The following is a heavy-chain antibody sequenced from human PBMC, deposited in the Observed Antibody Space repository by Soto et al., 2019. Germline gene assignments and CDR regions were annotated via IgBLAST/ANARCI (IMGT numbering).Heavy chain of an antibody. J-gene: IGHJ6*02. CDR2: INPSGGST. V-gene: IGHV1-46*01. Sequence: GASVKVSCKASGYTFTSYYMHWVRQAPGQGLEWMGIINPSGGSTSYAQKFQGRVTMTRDTSTSTVYMELSSLRSEDTAVYYCARDWGRQIAAAGQLHYYYYYGMDVWGQGTTVTVSS. CDR3: ARDWGRQIAAAGQLHYYYYYGMDV. D-gene: IGHD6-13*01. CDR1: GYTFTSYY.